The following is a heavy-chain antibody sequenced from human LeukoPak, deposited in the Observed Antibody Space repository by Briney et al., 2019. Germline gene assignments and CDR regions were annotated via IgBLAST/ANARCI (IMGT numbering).Heavy chain of an antibody. CDR3: AKDRLYCSGGSCYSFDY. V-gene: IGHV3-23*01. D-gene: IGHD2-15*01. CDR2: ISGSGGST. CDR1: GFTFSSYA. J-gene: IGHJ4*02. Sequence: GGSLRLSCAASGFTFSSYAMSWVRQAPGKGLEWVSAISGSGGSTYYADSVKGRFTISRDNSKTTLYLQMNSLRAEDTAVYYCAKDRLYCSGGSCYSFDYWGQGTLVTVSS.